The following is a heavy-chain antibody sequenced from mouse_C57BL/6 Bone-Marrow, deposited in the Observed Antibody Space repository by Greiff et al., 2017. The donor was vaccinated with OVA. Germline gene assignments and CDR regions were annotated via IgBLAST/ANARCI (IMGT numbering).Heavy chain of an antibody. CDR2: IDPENGDT. J-gene: IGHJ3*01. D-gene: IGHD2-1*01. V-gene: IGHV14-4*01. CDR1: GFNIKDDY. CDR3: TSYGNYLFAY. Sequence: EVHLVESGAELVRPGASVKLSCTASGFNIKDDYMHWVKQRPEQGLEWIGWIDPENGDTEYASQFQGKATITADTSSNTAYLQLSSLTSEDTAVYYCTSYGNYLFAYWGQGTLVTVSA.